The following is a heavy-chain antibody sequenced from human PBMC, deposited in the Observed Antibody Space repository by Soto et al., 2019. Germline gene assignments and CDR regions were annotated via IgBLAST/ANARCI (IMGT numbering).Heavy chain of an antibody. D-gene: IGHD7-27*01. CDR1: GGTFSSYA. CDR2: IIPIFGTA. CDR3: ARDLGLTNWFDP. J-gene: IGHJ5*02. Sequence: GASVEVSCKASGGTFSSYAISWVRQAPGQGLEWMGGIIPIFGTANYAQKFQGRVTITADESTSTAYMELSSLRSEDTAVYYCARDLGLTNWFDPWGQGTLVTVSS. V-gene: IGHV1-69*13.